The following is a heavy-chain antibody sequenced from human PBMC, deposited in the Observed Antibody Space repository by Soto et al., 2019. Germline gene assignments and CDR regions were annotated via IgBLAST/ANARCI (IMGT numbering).Heavy chain of an antibody. Sequence: SETLSLTCTVSGGSISSGDYYWSWIRQPPGKGLEWIGYIYYSGSTNYNPSLKSRVTISVDTSKNQFSLKLSSVTAADTAVYYCASDEGYCSGGSCYSSWGQGTLVTVSS. CDR1: GGSISSGDYY. CDR2: IYYSGST. CDR3: ASDEGYCSGGSCYSS. V-gene: IGHV4-61*08. J-gene: IGHJ4*02. D-gene: IGHD2-15*01.